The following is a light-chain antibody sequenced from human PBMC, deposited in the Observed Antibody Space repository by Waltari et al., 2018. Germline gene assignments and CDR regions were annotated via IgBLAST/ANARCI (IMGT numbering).Light chain of an antibody. J-gene: IGLJ3*02. CDR1: ALPKQY. Sequence: SYDVKHPPSVSVSLVQLARHTFSGAALPKQYAFWYQQKPGQFPALLIHKDTERPSGVPGRFSGSTSGTTITLTSTGVQAEDEADYYCLSSDISGTYWVFGGGTKLTVL. CDR3: LSSDISGTYWV. V-gene: IGLV3-16*01. CDR2: KDT.